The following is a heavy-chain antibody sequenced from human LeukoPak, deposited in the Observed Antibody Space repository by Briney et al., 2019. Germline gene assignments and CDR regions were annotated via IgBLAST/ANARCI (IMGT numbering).Heavy chain of an antibody. CDR3: ARDTSYYYDSSGCFDY. V-gene: IGHV3-30-3*01. Sequence: GGSLRLSCVASGFPFSSYWMTWVRQAPGKGLEWVAVISYDGSNKYYSDSVKGRFTISRDNSKNTLYLQMNSLRAEDTAVYYCARDTSYYYDSSGCFDYWGQGTLVTVSS. J-gene: IGHJ4*02. CDR2: ISYDGSNK. D-gene: IGHD3-22*01. CDR1: GFPFSSYW.